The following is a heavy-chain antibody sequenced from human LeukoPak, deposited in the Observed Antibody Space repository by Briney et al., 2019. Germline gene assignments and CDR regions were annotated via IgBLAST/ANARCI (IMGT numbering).Heavy chain of an antibody. J-gene: IGHJ4*02. Sequence: GASVKVSCKASGYRFTTDMYTIHWLRQAPGHRLEWMGWINAGNGNTKCSQKFQGRVTITGDTSARTVYMEVSSLVSEDTAVYYCARDSDSSGWSWVYWGQGTLVTVSS. CDR2: INAGNGNT. V-gene: IGHV1-3*01. D-gene: IGHD6-19*01. CDR1: GYRFTTDMYT. CDR3: ARDSDSSGWSWVY.